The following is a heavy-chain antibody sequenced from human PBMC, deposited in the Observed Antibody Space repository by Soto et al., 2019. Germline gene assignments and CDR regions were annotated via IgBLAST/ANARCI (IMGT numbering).Heavy chain of an antibody. V-gene: IGHV3-23*01. CDR3: GKAQGGGRITIFLAGGGEYAMDV. CDR2: ISGSGTNT. D-gene: IGHD3-3*01. Sequence: GGSLRLSCAASGFTFSSYAMIWVRHAPGKGPEWVSGISGSGTNTYYADSVEGRFTISRDNSNNALYLQMNILRAEDTAVYYCGKAQGGGRITIFLAGGGEYAMDVWGQGTTVTVSS. CDR1: GFTFSSYA. J-gene: IGHJ6*02.